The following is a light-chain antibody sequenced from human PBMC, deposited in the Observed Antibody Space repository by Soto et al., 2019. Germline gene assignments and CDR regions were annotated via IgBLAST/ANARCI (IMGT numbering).Light chain of an antibody. CDR3: SSYGASSTL. V-gene: IGLV2-14*03. Sequence: QSALTQPASVSGSPGQSITISCTGSSSDIGGYNYVSWYQQHPGKAPKLLIYDVSYRPSGISDRFSGSKSGNTASPTISGLQPEDEADYYCSSYGASSTLFGGGTKVTV. J-gene: IGLJ2*01. CDR1: SSDIGGYNY. CDR2: DVS.